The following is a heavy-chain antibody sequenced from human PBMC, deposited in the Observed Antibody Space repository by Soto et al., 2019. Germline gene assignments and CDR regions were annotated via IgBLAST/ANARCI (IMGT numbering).Heavy chain of an antibody. CDR2: IYYGGST. CDR1: GGSISGGGYY. J-gene: IGHJ1*01. Sequence: QVQLQESGPGLVKPSQTLSLTCIVSGGSISGGGYYWNWNRQHPGQGLEWIGNIYYGGSTYYNPSLKSRVTISVDTSKNQFSLKLSSVTAADTAVYYCALSGDVLTGSGFQHWGQGTLVTVSS. CDR3: ALSGDVLTGSGFQH. D-gene: IGHD3-9*01. V-gene: IGHV4-31*03.